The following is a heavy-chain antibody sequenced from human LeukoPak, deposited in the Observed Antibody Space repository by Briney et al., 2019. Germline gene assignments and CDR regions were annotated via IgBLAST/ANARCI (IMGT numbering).Heavy chain of an antibody. CDR1: GFTFSSYS. V-gene: IGHV3-21*01. CDR2: ISSSSSYI. CDR3: ARAPYYYDSSGYYETPTYYFDY. D-gene: IGHD3-22*01. Sequence: GGSLRLSCAASGFTFSSYSMNWVRQAPGKGLEWVSSISSSSSYIYHADSVKGRFTISRDNAKNSLYLQMNSLRAEDTAVYYCARAPYYYDSSGYYETPTYYFDYWGQGTLVTVSS. J-gene: IGHJ4*02.